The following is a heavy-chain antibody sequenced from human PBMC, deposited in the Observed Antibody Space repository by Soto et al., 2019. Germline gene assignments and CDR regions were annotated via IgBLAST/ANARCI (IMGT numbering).Heavy chain of an antibody. CDR2: ISYDGSNK. CDR1: GFTFSSYG. V-gene: IGHV3-30*18. D-gene: IGHD4-17*01. CDR3: AKDLHDYGDYGLTLEFDY. Sequence: QVQLVESGGGVVQPGRSLRLSCAASGFTFSSYGMHWVRQAPGKGLEWVAVISYDGSNKYYADSVKGRFTISRDNSKNTLYLQMNSLRAEDTAVYYCAKDLHDYGDYGLTLEFDYWGQGTLVTVSS. J-gene: IGHJ4*02.